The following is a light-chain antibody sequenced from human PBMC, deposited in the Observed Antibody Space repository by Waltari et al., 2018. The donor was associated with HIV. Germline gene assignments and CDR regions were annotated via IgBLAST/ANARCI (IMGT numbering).Light chain of an antibody. Sequence: IVLTQSPGTLSLSPGERATFSCRASKSVSSDLAWYHQRPSQAPRLLIYGASTRATGIPDRSSGSGSGTDFTLTINSLEPEDFAVYYCQHYTSSPTWPFGQGTKVEIK. CDR1: KSVSSD. J-gene: IGKJ1*01. CDR3: QHYTSSPTWP. V-gene: IGKV3-20*01. CDR2: GAS.